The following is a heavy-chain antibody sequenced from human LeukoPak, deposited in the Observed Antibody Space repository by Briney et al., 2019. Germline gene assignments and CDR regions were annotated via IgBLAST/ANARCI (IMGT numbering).Heavy chain of an antibody. CDR2: IYSGGRT. J-gene: IGHJ5*02. CDR3: ARGCGVYSSGCAGGNT. D-gene: IGHD6-19*01. V-gene: IGHV3-66*01. Sequence: SGGSLRLSCAASGFTVSSNHMSWVRQAPGKGLEWVSVIYSGGRTYYADSVKGRFIISRDNSKNTLSLQMNSLRAEDTAVYYCARGCGVYSSGCAGGNTWGQGTLVTVSS. CDR1: GFTVSSNH.